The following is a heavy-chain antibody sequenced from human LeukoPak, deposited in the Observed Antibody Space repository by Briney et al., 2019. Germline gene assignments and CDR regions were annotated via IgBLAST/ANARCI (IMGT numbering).Heavy chain of an antibody. D-gene: IGHD6-19*01. CDR3: AKDLRGQWLVRIGAFDI. CDR2: ISGSGGST. CDR1: GFTFSSYA. Sequence: GGSLRLSCAASGFTFSSYAMSWVRQAPGKGLEWVSAISGSGGSTYYADSVKGRFTISRDNSKNTLYLQMNSLRAEDTAVYYCAKDLRGQWLVRIGAFDIWGQGTMVTVSS. V-gene: IGHV3-23*01. J-gene: IGHJ3*02.